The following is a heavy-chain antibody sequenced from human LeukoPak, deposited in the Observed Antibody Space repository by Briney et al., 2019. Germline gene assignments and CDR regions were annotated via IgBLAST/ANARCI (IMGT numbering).Heavy chain of an antibody. CDR3: ARLEAGPGISYYYGMDV. D-gene: IGHD6-19*01. J-gene: IGHJ6*02. Sequence: GESLEIYCKGSRYIFTNLWIAWVRQIRGKGLEWIGIIYSGDSDTKYTPSFQGRVTFSIDKSTSSAYLRWSSLKASDTAIYYCARLEAGPGISYYYGMDVWGQGTTVTVSS. CDR2: IYSGDSDT. CDR1: RYIFTNLW. V-gene: IGHV5-51*01.